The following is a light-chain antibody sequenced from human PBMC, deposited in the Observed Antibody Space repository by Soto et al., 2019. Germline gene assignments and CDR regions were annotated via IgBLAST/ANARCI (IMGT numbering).Light chain of an antibody. CDR3: GSYTFTSTPNVL. CDR1: SSDVGSYNY. J-gene: IGLJ2*01. V-gene: IGLV2-14*01. CDR2: EVT. Sequence: QSALTQPASVSGSPGQSFTISCSGTSSDVGSYNYVSWYQQHPGKAPKLMIYEVTYRPSGVSNRFSGSKSGNTASLTISGLQAEDEAEYYCGSYTFTSTPNVLFGGGTKLTVL.